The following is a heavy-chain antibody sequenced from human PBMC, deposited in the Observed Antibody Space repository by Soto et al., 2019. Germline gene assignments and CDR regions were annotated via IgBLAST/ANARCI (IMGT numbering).Heavy chain of an antibody. D-gene: IGHD3-22*01. CDR3: AREAVFYDSSGLLPNPDWFDP. CDR2: ICYSGST. CDR1: GGSISSGDYY. V-gene: IGHV4-30-4*01. Sequence: SETLSRTCTVSGGSISSGDYYWSWVRQPPGKGLEWIGYICYSGSTYYNPSLKRRVTISVDTSKNQFSLKLSAVTAADTAVYYCAREAVFYDSSGLLPNPDWFDPWGQATLVTVSS. J-gene: IGHJ5*02.